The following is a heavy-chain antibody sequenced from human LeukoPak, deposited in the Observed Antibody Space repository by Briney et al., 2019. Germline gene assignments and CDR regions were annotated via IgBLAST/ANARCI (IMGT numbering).Heavy chain of an antibody. CDR2: MSGGGLST. V-gene: IGHV3-23*01. CDR3: ARAELWNYYYMDV. D-gene: IGHD3-10*01. J-gene: IGHJ6*03. CDR1: DSNIGTYA. Sequence: PGGSLRLSCGAPDSNIGTYAVTWVRQVPGKGLEWVSGMSGGGLSTYYARSVKGRFTISRDTSKNTFYLEMNSLRAEDTAVYYCARAELWNYYYMDVWGKGTTVTVSS.